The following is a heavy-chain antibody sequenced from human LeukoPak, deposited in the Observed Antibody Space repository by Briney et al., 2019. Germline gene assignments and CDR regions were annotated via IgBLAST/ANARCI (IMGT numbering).Heavy chain of an antibody. D-gene: IGHD3-9*01. CDR2: INPSGGST. Sequence: GASVKVSCKASGYTFTSYGISWVRQAPGQGLEWMGIINPSGGSTSYAQKFQGRVTMTRDTSTSTVYMELSSLRSEDTAVYYCARDAVGLTGYYRDVAFDIWGQGTMVTVSS. CDR3: ARDAVGLTGYYRDVAFDI. CDR1: GYTFTSYG. J-gene: IGHJ3*02. V-gene: IGHV1-46*01.